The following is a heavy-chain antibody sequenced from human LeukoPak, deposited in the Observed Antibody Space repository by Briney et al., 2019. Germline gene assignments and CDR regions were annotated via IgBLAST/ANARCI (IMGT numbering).Heavy chain of an antibody. CDR1: GFTVSTNY. J-gene: IGHJ4*02. Sequence: GGSLRLSRAASGFTVSTNYMSWVREAPGKGVEWVSVIYSGGSAYYADSVEGRFTMSRDNSRNTLYLQMNSLRAEDTAVYYCVRKPSTPDDYWGQGTLVTVSS. CDR3: VRKPSTPDDY. CDR2: IYSGGSA. D-gene: IGHD1-14*01. V-gene: IGHV3-66*01.